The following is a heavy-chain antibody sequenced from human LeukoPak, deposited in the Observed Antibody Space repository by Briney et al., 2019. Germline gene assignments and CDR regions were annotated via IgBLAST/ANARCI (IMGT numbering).Heavy chain of an antibody. Sequence: GGSLRLSCAASGFTFSSYAMHWVRQAPGKGLEWVAVISYDGSNKYYADSVKGRFTISRDNSKDTLYLQMNSLRAEDTAVYYCAREPDVWFGELFGPRPYGMDVWGQGTTVTVSS. CDR2: ISYDGSNK. CDR1: GFTFSSYA. CDR3: AREPDVWFGELFGPRPYGMDV. V-gene: IGHV3-30-3*01. J-gene: IGHJ6*02. D-gene: IGHD3-10*01.